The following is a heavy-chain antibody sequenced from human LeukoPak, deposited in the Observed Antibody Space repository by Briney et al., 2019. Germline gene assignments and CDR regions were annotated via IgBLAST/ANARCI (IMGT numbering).Heavy chain of an antibody. Sequence: SETLSLTCTVSGGSISSYYWSWIRQPPGKGLEWIGYIYYSGSTNYNPSLKSRVTISVDTSKNQFPLKLSSVTAADTAVYYCARDLDRGYCSGGSCYGYWGQGTLVTVSS. CDR2: IYYSGST. J-gene: IGHJ4*02. V-gene: IGHV4-59*01. CDR3: ARDLDRGYCSGGSCYGY. CDR1: GGSISSYY. D-gene: IGHD2-15*01.